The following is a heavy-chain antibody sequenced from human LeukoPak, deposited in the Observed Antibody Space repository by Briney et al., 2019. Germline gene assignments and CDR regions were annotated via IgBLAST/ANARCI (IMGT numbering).Heavy chain of an antibody. D-gene: IGHD1-26*01. Sequence: GGSLRLSCAASGFTFSYFCMRWVRQAPGKGLEWVANINLDGTERHYVDSVKGRFTISRDNARKSLYLQMNSLRDEDTAVYYCARDNVGATPFDYWGQGTLVTVSS. J-gene: IGHJ4*02. V-gene: IGHV3-7*05. CDR1: GFTFSYFC. CDR2: INLDGTER. CDR3: ARDNVGATPFDY.